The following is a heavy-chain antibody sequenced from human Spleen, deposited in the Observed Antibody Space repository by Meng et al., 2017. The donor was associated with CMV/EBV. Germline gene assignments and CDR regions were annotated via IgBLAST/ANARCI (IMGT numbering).Heavy chain of an antibody. Sequence: ASVKVSCKASGYTFTAYYIHWVQQAPGQGLEWMGWINPDNGGTNFAQKLQGRVTMTTDTSTSTVYMELRSLRSDDTAVYYCARAHQPYYNFWSGSDYWGQGSLVTVSS. CDR3: ARAHQPYYNFWSGSDY. V-gene: IGHV1-18*04. D-gene: IGHD3-3*01. CDR1: GYTFTAYY. CDR2: INPDNGGT. J-gene: IGHJ4*02.